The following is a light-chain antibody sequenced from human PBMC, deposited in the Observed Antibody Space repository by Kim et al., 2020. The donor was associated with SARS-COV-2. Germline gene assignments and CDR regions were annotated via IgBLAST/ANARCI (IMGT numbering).Light chain of an antibody. CDR3: QKYNSAPPALT. CDR1: QGISNY. V-gene: IGKV1-27*01. J-gene: IGKJ4*01. Sequence: DIQMTQSPSSLSASVGDRVTITCRASQGISNYLAWCQQKPGKVPKVLIYAASTLQSGVPSRFSGSGSGTDFTLTISSLQPEDVATSYCQKYNSAPPALTFGGGTKVEIK. CDR2: AAS.